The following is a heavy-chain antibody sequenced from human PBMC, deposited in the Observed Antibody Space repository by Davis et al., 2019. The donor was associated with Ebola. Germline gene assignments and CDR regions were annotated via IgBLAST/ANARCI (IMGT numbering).Heavy chain of an antibody. Sequence: GGSLRLSCAASGFTFSTYSMNWVRQAPGKGLEWVSIISGDGGITVYADSVKGRFTISRDNSKNTLHLQMNDLRAEDTAVFYCAKAFSTVPPTRNLDSWGRGTLVTVSS. CDR2: ISGDGGIT. J-gene: IGHJ4*02. D-gene: IGHD3/OR15-3a*01. CDR3: AKAFSTVPPTRNLDS. V-gene: IGHV3-23*01. CDR1: GFTFSTYS.